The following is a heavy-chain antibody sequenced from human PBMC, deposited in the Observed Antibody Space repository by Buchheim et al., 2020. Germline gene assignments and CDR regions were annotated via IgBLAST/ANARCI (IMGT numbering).Heavy chain of an antibody. V-gene: IGHV5-51*01. CDR1: GYTFTKSW. J-gene: IGHJ5*02. CDR2: IYPSDSDA. Sequence: EVQLVQSGAEVKKPGESLKISCQASGYTFTKSWIGWVRQVPGKGLEWMGVIYPSDSDARYSPSLQGQVIISVDRSINTAYLQWNSLRASDTATYFCTRQPMVRGVGRFDHWGQGT. D-gene: IGHD3-10*01. CDR3: TRQPMVRGVGRFDH.